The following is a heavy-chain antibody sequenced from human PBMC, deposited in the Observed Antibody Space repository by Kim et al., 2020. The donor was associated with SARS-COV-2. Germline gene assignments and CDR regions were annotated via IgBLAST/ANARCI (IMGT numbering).Heavy chain of an antibody. CDR2: IWYDGSNK. Sequence: GGSLRLSCAASGFTFSSYGMHWVRQAPGKGLEWVAVIWYDGSNKYYADSVKGRFTISRDNSKNTLYLQMNSLRAEDTAVYYCARVRLEQWLSYYYYYGMDVWGQGTTVTVSS. CDR3: ARVRLEQWLSYYYYYGMDV. CDR1: GFTFSSYG. V-gene: IGHV3-33*01. J-gene: IGHJ6*02. D-gene: IGHD6-19*01.